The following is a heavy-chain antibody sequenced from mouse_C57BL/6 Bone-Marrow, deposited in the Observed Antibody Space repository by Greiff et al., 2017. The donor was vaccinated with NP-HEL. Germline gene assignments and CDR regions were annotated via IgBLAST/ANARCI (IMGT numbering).Heavy chain of an antibody. CDR1: GYTFTSYW. V-gene: IGHV1-59*01. Sequence: QVQLQQPGAELVRPGTSVKLSCKASGYTFTSYWMHWVKQRPGQGLEWIGVIDPSDSYTNYNQKFKGKATLTVDTSSSTAYMQLSSLTSEDSAVYYCASKITTVVPYAMDYWGLGTSVTVSS. J-gene: IGHJ4*01. CDR3: ASKITTVVPYAMDY. CDR2: IDPSDSYT. D-gene: IGHD1-1*01.